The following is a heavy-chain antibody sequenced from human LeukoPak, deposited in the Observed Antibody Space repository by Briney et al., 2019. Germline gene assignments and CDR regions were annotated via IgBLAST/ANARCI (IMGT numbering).Heavy chain of an antibody. D-gene: IGHD3-16*01. CDR1: NDSISSSSYY. J-gene: IGHJ4*02. CDR2: IHHSGST. CDR3: ARGGLVADY. V-gene: IGHV4-39*07. Sequence: SETLSLTCTVSNDSISSSSYYWGWIRQPPGKGLEWIGSIHHSGSTDYNPSLKSRVTISLDTSKNQFSLKLSSVAAADTAVYYCARGGLVADYWGQGTLVTVSS.